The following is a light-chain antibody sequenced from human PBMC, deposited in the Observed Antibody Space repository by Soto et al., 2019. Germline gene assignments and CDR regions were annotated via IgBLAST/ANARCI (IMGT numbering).Light chain of an antibody. V-gene: IGKV1-12*01. CDR2: TGS. CDR3: QQAASFPIT. CDR1: QSISTW. J-gene: IGKJ5*01. Sequence: DIRMTQSPSTLSASVGDRVTITCRASQSISTWLAWYQQKPGKAPNLLIYTGSSLQSGVPSRFSGSGSGTDFTLTINSLQPEDFATYYCQQAASFPITFGQGTRLEIK.